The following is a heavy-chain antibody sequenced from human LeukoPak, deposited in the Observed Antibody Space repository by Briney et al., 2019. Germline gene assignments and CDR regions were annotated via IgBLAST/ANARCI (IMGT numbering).Heavy chain of an antibody. V-gene: IGHV4-39*01. CDR1: CRSMSISSYY. J-gene: IGHJ4*02. D-gene: IGHD2-2*01. Sequence: SDTVSLLYTASCRSMSISSYYWGWIRRPRGKGLEWIGSLYYSGRTYYIPSLKSRVTISVDASKNQFSLKLSSVTAADTAVYCARRDWEFSSTSCYATTFDYWGQGTLVTVSS. CDR3: ARRDWEFSSTSCYATTFDY. CDR2: LYYSGRT.